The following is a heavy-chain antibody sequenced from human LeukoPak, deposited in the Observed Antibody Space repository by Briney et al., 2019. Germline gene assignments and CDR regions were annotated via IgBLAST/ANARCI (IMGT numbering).Heavy chain of an antibody. Sequence: ASVKVSCEAVGYTFTSNYIHWVRQAPGQGLEWMGWINPNSGGTNYAQKFQGRVTMTRDTSISTAYMELSRLRSDDTAVYYCARLRAGFLGFCSGGSCSNSDYWGQGTLVTVSS. CDR2: INPNSGGT. CDR1: GYTFTSNY. J-gene: IGHJ4*02. V-gene: IGHV1-2*02. CDR3: ARLRAGFLGFCSGGSCSNSDY. D-gene: IGHD2-15*01.